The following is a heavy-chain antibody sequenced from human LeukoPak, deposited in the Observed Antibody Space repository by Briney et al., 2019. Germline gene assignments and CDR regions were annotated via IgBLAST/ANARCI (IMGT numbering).Heavy chain of an antibody. J-gene: IGHJ4*02. Sequence: SETLSLTCTVSGDSISSSSKYWGWIRQPPGKGLEWIGSIYYSGSTYYYPSLKSRVTISVDTSKNQISLKLISVTAADTAVYYCARHSTYYDLRRGPRGDYFDYWGQGTLVTVSS. D-gene: IGHD3-3*01. CDR1: GDSISSSSKY. CDR2: IYYSGST. CDR3: ARHSTYYDLRRGPRGDYFDY. V-gene: IGHV4-39*01.